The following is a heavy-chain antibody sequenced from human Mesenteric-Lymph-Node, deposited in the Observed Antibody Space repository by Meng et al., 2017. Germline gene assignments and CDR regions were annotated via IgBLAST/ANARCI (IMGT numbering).Heavy chain of an antibody. CDR1: GGTFSSYA. Sequence: SVKVSCKASGGTFSSYAISWVRQAPGQGLEWMGGIIPIFGTANYAQKFQGRVTITADESTSTAYMELSSLRSEDTAVYYCARFPGGYYDILTGYSDPYFDYWGQGTLVT. CDR3: ARFPGGYYDILTGYSDPYFDY. V-gene: IGHV1-69*13. J-gene: IGHJ4*02. CDR2: IIPIFGTA. D-gene: IGHD3-9*01.